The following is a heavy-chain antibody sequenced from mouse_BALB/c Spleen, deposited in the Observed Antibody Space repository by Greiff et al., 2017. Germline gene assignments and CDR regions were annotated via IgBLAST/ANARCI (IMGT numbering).Heavy chain of an antibody. V-gene: IGHV5-17*02. CDR3: ARSHFTTAYAMDY. Sequence: DVQLVESGGGLVQPGGSRKLSCAASGFTFSSFGMHWVRQAPEKGLEWVAYISSGSSTIYYADTVKGRFTISRDNPKNTLFLQMTSLRSEDTAMYYCARSHFTTAYAMDYWGQGTSVTVSS. J-gene: IGHJ4*01. D-gene: IGHD1-2*01. CDR2: ISSGSSTI. CDR1: GFTFSSFG.